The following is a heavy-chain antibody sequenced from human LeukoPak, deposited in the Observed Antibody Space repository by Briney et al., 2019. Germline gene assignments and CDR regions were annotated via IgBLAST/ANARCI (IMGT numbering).Heavy chain of an antibody. CDR1: GSTVITNH. V-gene: IGHV3-53*01. D-gene: IGHD3-9*01. CDR3: ARTGYANNWFDP. Sequence: GGSLRLSFVPSGSTVITNHMSWVRQAPGKGLEWVSVIYSGGSTYYADSVKGRFTISRDNSKNTQYLQMNSLRAEDTAVYYCARTGYANNWFDPWGQGTLVTVSS. J-gene: IGHJ5*02. CDR2: IYSGGST.